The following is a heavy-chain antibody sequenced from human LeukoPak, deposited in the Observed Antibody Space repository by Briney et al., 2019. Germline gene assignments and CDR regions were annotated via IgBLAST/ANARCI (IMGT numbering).Heavy chain of an antibody. CDR3: AKDARRSSGWWFFDH. CDR2: ITNSGGGT. CDR1: GSIFANAW. D-gene: IGHD6-19*01. Sequence: SGGSLRLSCAVSGSIFANAWMSWVRQAPGKGLEWVSAITNSGGGTFYADSVKGRFTISRDNSKNTLFLQMNSLRAEDTAVYFCAKDARRSSGWWFFDHWGQGTLVTVSS. J-gene: IGHJ4*02. V-gene: IGHV3-23*01.